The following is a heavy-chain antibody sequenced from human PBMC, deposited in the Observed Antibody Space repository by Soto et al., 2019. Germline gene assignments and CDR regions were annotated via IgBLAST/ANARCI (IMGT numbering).Heavy chain of an antibody. CDR2: IYYSGST. Sequence: SETLSLTCTVSGGSISSGDYYWSWIRQPPGKGLEWIGYIYYSGSTYYNPSLKSRVTISVDTSKNQFSLKLSSVTAADTAVYYCARDGGVYYDFWSGPPYGMDVWGQGTTVTV. D-gene: IGHD3-3*01. V-gene: IGHV4-30-4*01. CDR1: GGSISSGDYY. J-gene: IGHJ6*02. CDR3: ARDGGVYYDFWSGPPYGMDV.